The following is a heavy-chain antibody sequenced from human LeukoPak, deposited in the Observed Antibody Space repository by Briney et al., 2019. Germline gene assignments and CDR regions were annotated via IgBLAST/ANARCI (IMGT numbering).Heavy chain of an antibody. V-gene: IGHV3-30*18. CDR3: AKEEGY. Sequence: GGSLRLSCAASGFTFSSYGMHWVRQAPGKGLEWVAVISYDGSNKYYADSVKGRFTISRDNSKNTLHLQMNSLRAEDTAVYYCAKEEGYWGQGTLVTVSS. J-gene: IGHJ4*02. CDR1: GFTFSSYG. CDR2: ISYDGSNK.